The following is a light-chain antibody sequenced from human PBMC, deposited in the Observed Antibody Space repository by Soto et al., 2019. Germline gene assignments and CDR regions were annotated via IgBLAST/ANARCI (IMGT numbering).Light chain of an antibody. Sequence: EIVLTQSPGTLSLSPGERATLACRASESVTSTHLAWYQQKGGQAPRLLIYAISTRASGIPDRFSGSGSGTDFTLTISRLEPEDFGVYYCQRYSTSRGTFGQGTKLEIK. J-gene: IGKJ2*01. CDR1: ESVTSTH. V-gene: IGKV3-20*01. CDR2: AIS. CDR3: QRYSTSRGT.